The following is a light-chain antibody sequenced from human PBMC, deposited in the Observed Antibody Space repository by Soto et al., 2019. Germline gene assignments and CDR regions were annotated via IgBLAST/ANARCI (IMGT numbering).Light chain of an antibody. CDR3: CSYAGSSPSYVV. CDR1: SSDIGYYNY. J-gene: IGLJ2*01. Sequence: QSALTQPASVSGSPGQSITISCTGTSSDIGYYNYVSWYQQYPGKAPKLIIYEVSNRPSGVSNRFSGSKSGNTASLTISGLQAEDEADYYCCSYAGSSPSYVVFGGGTKLTVL. V-gene: IGLV2-23*02. CDR2: EVS.